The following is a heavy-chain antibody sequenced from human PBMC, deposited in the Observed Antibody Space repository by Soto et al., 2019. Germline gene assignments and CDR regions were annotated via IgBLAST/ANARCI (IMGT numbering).Heavy chain of an antibody. D-gene: IGHD6-25*01. V-gene: IGHV3-30*18. CDR2: ISHDGGNQ. J-gene: IGHJ4*02. Sequence: GGSLRLSCVASGFTLRTSGMHWVRQAPSKGLEWVAVISHDGGNQFYAESVKGRFTISRDNSKNMLYLQMNSLRADDSAVYFCAKDSSAAFGYWGQGTVVTVSS. CDR1: GFTLRTSG. CDR3: AKDSSAAFGY.